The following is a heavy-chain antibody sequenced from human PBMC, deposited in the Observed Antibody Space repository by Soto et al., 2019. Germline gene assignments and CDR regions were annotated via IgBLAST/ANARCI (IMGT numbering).Heavy chain of an antibody. D-gene: IGHD3-16*01. CDR1: GYTFTSYG. CDR2: ISAYNGNT. Sequence: QVQLVQSGAEVKKPGAYVKVSCKASGYTFTSYGISWVRQAPGQGLEWMGWISAYNGNTNYAQKLKVRVTMTTDTSTITAYMELRSLRSDDTAVYYCARDPDGGVWFDPWGQGTLVTVSS. V-gene: IGHV1-18*01. J-gene: IGHJ5*02. CDR3: ARDPDGGVWFDP.